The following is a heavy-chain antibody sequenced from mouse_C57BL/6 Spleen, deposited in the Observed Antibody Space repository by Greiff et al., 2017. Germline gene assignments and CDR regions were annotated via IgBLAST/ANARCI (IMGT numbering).Heavy chain of an antibody. Sequence: QVHVKQSGPELVKPGASVKLSCKASGYTFTSYDINWVKQRPGQGLEWIGWIYPRAGSTKYNEKFKGKATLTVDTSSSTAYMELHSLTSEDSAVYFCARRGYGSSLYYAMDYWGQGTSVTVSS. J-gene: IGHJ4*01. D-gene: IGHD1-1*01. V-gene: IGHV1-85*01. CDR2: IYPRAGST. CDR1: GYTFTSYD. CDR3: ARRGYGSSLYYAMDY.